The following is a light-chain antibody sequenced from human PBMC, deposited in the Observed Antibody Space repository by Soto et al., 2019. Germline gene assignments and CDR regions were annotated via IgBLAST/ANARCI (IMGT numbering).Light chain of an antibody. CDR1: SSDVVGYNY. J-gene: IGLJ1*01. CDR2: DVT. Sequence: LTQPASVSGSPGQSITISCTGTSSDVVGYNYVSWYQHHPGKAPKLIIYDVTNRPSGVSNPFSGSKSGNTASLTISGLQPEDEADYYCSSYTTSNTRQIVFGTGTKVTVL. CDR3: SSYTTSNTRQIV. V-gene: IGLV2-14*03.